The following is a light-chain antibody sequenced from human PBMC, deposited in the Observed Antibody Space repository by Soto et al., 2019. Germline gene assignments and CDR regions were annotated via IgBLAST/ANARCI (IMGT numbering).Light chain of an antibody. CDR3: CSYAGSRV. V-gene: IGLV2-23*01. CDR1: SSDVGSYNL. J-gene: IGLJ3*02. CDR2: EGS. Sequence: QAVVTQPASVSGSPGQSITISCTGTSSDVGSYNLVSWYQQHPGKAPKLMIYEGSKRPSGVSIRFSGSKSGNTASLTISGLQAEDEADYYCCSYAGSRVFGGGTKLTVL.